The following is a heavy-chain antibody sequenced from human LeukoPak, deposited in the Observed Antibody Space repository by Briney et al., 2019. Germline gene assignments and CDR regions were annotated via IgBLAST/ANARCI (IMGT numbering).Heavy chain of an antibody. D-gene: IGHD4-17*01. Sequence: PSQTLSLTCAVSGGSISSGGYSWSWIRQPPGKGLEWIGYIYHSGSTYYNPSLKSRVTISVDRSKNQFSLKLSSVTAADTAVYYCARADDYGDYSWFDPWGQGTLVTVSS. V-gene: IGHV4-30-2*01. CDR3: ARADDYGDYSWFDP. CDR2: IYHSGST. J-gene: IGHJ5*02. CDR1: GGSISSGGYS.